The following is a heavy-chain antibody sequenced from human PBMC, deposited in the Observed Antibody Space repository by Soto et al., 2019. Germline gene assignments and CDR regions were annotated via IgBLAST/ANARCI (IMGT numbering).Heavy chain of an antibody. CDR1: GGSISSGDYY. CDR2: IYYSGST. Sequence: PSETLSLTCTVSGGSISSGDYYWSWIRQPPGKGLEWIGYIYYSGSTYYNPSLKSRVTISVDTSKNQFSLKLSSVTAADTAVYYCARVVRGYSYGLRDYWGQGTLVTVSS. CDR3: ARVVRGYSYGLRDY. V-gene: IGHV4-30-4*01. D-gene: IGHD5-18*01. J-gene: IGHJ4*02.